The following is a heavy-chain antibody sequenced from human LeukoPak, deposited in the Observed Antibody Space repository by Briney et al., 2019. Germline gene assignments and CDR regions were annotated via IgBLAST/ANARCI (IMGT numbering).Heavy chain of an antibody. CDR2: IYYSGST. D-gene: IGHD3-22*01. V-gene: IGHV4-59*08. CDR1: GGSISSYY. J-gene: IGHJ4*02. Sequence: PSETLSLTCTASGGSISSYYWSWIRQPPGKGLEWIGYIYYSGSTNYNPSLKSRVTISVDTSKNQFSLKLSSVTAADTAVYYCATLDYYDSSGYPVDYWGQGTLVTVSS. CDR3: ATLDYYDSSGYPVDY.